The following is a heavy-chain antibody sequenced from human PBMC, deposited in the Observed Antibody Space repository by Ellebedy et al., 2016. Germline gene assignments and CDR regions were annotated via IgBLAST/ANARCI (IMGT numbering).Heavy chain of an antibody. Sequence: SETLSLXCSVTGGSLINYGAYWSWIRQSPGGRLEWIGYIYYSGSTKINPALRTRVTLSVDTSERQFSLKMMSVTAADTAVYYCARGLYFDSNGYYFWFDPWGQGTLVTVSS. CDR1: GGSLINYGAY. CDR3: ARGLYFDSNGYYFWFDP. D-gene: IGHD3-22*01. J-gene: IGHJ5*02. CDR2: IYYSGST. V-gene: IGHV4-61*08.